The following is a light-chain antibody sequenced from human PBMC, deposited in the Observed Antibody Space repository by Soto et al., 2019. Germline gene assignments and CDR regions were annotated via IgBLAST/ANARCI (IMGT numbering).Light chain of an antibody. J-gene: IGLJ3*02. CDR3: CTYAGSSTWV. CDR2: EGS. Sequence: QSALTQPASVSGSPGQSITISCTGTSSDVGGSNLVSWYQQHPGKAPKLMIYEGSKRPSGVSDRFSGSKTGNTASLTISGLQAEDEGDYYCCTYAGSSTWVFGGGTKVTVL. CDR1: SSDVGGSNL. V-gene: IGLV2-23*01.